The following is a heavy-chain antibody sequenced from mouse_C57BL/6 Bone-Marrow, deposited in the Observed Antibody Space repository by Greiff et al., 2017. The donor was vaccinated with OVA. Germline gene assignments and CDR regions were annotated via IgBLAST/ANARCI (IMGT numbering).Heavy chain of an antibody. Sequence: VKLMESGPELVKPGASVKISCKASGYSFTSYYIHWVKQRPGQGLEWIGWIYPGSGNTKYNEKFKGKATLTADTSSSTAYMQLSSLTSDDSAVYYCARGDYGSRYYFDYWGQGTTLTVSS. CDR3: ARGDYGSRYYFDY. J-gene: IGHJ2*01. V-gene: IGHV1-66*01. D-gene: IGHD1-1*01. CDR2: IYPGSGNT. CDR1: GYSFTSYY.